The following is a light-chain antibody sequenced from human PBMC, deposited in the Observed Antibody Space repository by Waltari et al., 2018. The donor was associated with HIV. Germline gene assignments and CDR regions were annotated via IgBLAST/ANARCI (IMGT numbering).Light chain of an antibody. Sequence: EIVLTQSPGTLSLSPGERATLFCRASQTITRDFLAWYQQKPGQAPRLLIYGAASRATGIPDRISGSGSGTDFTLTISRLEPEDSAVYYCQQYGRSPWTFGQGTQVQI. CDR2: GAA. V-gene: IGKV3-20*01. J-gene: IGKJ1*01. CDR1: QTITRDF. CDR3: QQYGRSPWT.